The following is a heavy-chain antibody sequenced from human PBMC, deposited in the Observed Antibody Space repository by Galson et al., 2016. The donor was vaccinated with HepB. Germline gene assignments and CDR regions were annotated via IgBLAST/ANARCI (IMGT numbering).Heavy chain of an antibody. CDR3: ARDPPPRGGGYYLNYYGMDV. V-gene: IGHV3-48*02. CDR2: ISTSGYTE. Sequence: SLRLSCAASGFTPSSYNMNWVRQAPGKGLEWVSHISTSGYTEFYADSVKGRFTVSKDNAKNSLYLQMNSLRDEDTAVYFCARDPPPRGGGYYLNYYGMDVWGQGTTVAVSS. J-gene: IGHJ6*02. D-gene: IGHD3-22*01. CDR1: GFTPSSYN.